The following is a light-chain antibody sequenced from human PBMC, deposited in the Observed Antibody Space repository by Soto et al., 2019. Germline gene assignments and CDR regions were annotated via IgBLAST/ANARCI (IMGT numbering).Light chain of an antibody. CDR3: QSRDSSLSSSWV. CDR2: RND. Sequence: VLTQPPSVSGAPGQTVTISCTGSSSNIGADFDVHWYQHLPGTAPKLLISRNDNRPSGVPDRFSGSKSGTSASLAITGLQVEDEGDYYCQSRDSSLSSSWVFGGGTKLTVL. J-gene: IGLJ3*02. CDR1: SSNIGADFD. V-gene: IGLV1-40*01.